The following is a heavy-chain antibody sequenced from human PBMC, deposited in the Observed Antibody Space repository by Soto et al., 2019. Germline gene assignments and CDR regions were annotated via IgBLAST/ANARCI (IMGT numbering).Heavy chain of an antibody. CDR2: IYPRDSET. CDR3: ASSPLAPIRKRGFDX. D-gene: IGHD3-3*02. CDR1: GKDFNDYW. V-gene: IGHV5-51*01. Sequence: GESLKISCKGFGKDFNDYWIAWVRQMPGKGLELMEVIYPRDSETRYSQSFKGHVSVSADTSLFTAYLQWTSLRASETAMYYCASSPLAPIRKRGFDXWGQGSMFPVS. J-gene: IGHJ3*02.